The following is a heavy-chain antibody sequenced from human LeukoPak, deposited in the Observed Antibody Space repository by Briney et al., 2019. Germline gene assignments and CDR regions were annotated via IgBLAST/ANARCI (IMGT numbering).Heavy chain of an antibody. J-gene: IGHJ6*02. CDR3: ASERSIGYCSSTSCHHYYYYGMDV. Sequence: SETLSLTCAVYGGSFSGYYWSWIRQPPGKGLEWIGEINHSVSTNYNPSLKSRVTISVDTSKNQFSLKLSSVTAADTAVYYCASERSIGYCSSTSCHHYYYYGMDVWGQGTTVTVSS. CDR1: GGSFSGYY. V-gene: IGHV4-34*01. D-gene: IGHD2-2*01. CDR2: INHSVST.